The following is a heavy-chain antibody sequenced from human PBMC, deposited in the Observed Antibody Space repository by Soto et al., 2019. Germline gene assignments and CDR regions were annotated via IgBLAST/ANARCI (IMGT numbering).Heavy chain of an antibody. Sequence: GGSLRLSCAASGFTFSNYGMHWVRQAPGKGLEWVAAISDDGVSKYYADSVQGRFTISRDNSESAVFLQMNSLRPDDTALYFCARAYYFGSGTSYTLYYWSQGAQVTVSS. CDR3: ARAYYFGSGTSYTLYY. CDR1: GFTFSNYG. J-gene: IGHJ4*02. CDR2: ISDDGVSK. D-gene: IGHD3-10*01. V-gene: IGHV3-30*03.